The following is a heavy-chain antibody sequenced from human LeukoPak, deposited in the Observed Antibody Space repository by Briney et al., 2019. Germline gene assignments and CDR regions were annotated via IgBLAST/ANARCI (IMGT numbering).Heavy chain of an antibody. CDR2: IYHSGST. CDR1: GVSISSGGYY. CDR3: ARDGEGIAAALDY. V-gene: IGHV4-30-2*01. Sequence: PSQTLSLTCTVSGVSISSGGYYWSWIRQPPGKGLEWIGYIYHSGSTYYNPSLKSRVTISVDRSKNQFSLKLSSVTAADTAVYYCARDGEGIAAALDYWGQGTLVTVSS. J-gene: IGHJ4*02. D-gene: IGHD6-13*01.